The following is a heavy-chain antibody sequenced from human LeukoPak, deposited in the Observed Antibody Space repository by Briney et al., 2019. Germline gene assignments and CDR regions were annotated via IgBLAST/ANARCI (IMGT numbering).Heavy chain of an antibody. D-gene: IGHD6-19*01. V-gene: IGHV3-23*01. CDR2: ISGSGGST. CDR1: GFTFSSYA. J-gene: IGHJ6*03. Sequence: GGSLRLSCAASGFTFSSYAMSWVRQAPGKGLEWVSAISGSGGSTYYADSVKGWFTISRDNSKNTLYLQMNSLRAEDTAVYYCASESIAVAGISYYYYMDVWGKGTTVTVSS. CDR3: ASESIAVAGISYYYYMDV.